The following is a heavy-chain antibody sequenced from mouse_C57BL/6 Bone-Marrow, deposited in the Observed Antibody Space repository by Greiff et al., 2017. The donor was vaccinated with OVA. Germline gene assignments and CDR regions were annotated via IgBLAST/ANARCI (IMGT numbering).Heavy chain of an antibody. Sequence: QVQLQQSGAELVMPGASVKLSCKASGYTFTSYWMHWVKQRPGQGLEWIGGIYPGDSDTNYNQKFKGKATLTAVKSSSTAYMKLSSLTSDDSAVDYCARWEGCYGYGYWGRGTALTVS. CDR1: GYTFTSYW. V-gene: IGHV1-69*01. CDR3: ARWEGCYGYGY. CDR2: IYPGDSDT. D-gene: IGHD1-1*01. J-gene: IGHJ2*01.